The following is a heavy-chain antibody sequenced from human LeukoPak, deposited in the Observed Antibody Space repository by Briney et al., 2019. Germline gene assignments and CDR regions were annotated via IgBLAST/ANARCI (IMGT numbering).Heavy chain of an antibody. D-gene: IGHD3-22*01. J-gene: IGHJ4*02. CDR3: ARGLGYYDSSGYSVFDY. CDR1: GGSISSYY. V-gene: IGHV4-59*01. Sequence: SETLSHTCTVSGGSISSYYWSWIRQPPGKGLEWIGYIYYSGSTNYNPSLKSRVTISVDTSKNQFSLKLSSVTAADTAVYYCARGLGYYDSSGYSVFDYWGQGTLVTVSS. CDR2: IYYSGST.